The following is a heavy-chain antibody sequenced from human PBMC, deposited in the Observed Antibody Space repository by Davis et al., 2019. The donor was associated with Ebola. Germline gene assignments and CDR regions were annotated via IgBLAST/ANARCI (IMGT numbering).Heavy chain of an antibody. CDR1: GYTLTGYY. CDR2: INPNSGGT. V-gene: IGHV1-2*06. CDR3: ARGPFRGGSYWGGFDY. J-gene: IGHJ4*02. Sequence: AASVKVSCKASGYTLTGYYMHWVRQAPGQGLEWMGRINPNSGGTNYAQKLQGRVTMTTDTSTSTAYMELRSLRSDDTAVYYCARGPFRGGSYWGGFDYWGQGTLVTVSS. D-gene: IGHD1-26*01.